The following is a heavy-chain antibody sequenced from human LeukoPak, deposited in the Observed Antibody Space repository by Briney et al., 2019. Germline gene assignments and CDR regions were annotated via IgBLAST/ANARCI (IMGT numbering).Heavy chain of an antibody. D-gene: IGHD6-13*01. CDR3: ARILQQLDDFDY. CDR1: GYTFTSYG. J-gene: IGHJ4*02. V-gene: IGHV1-18*01. Sequence: ASVKVSCKASGYTFTSYGISRVRQAPGQGLEWMGWISAYNGNTNYAQKLQGRVTMTTDTSTSTAYMELRSLRSDDTAVYYCARILQQLDDFDYWGQGTLVTVSS. CDR2: ISAYNGNT.